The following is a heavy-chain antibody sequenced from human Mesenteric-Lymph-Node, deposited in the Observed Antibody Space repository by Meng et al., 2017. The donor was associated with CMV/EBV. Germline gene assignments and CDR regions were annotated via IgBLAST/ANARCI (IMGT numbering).Heavy chain of an antibody. CDR1: GFTFDDYA. Sequence: GGSLRLSCAASGFTFDDYAMHWVRQAPGKGLEWVSGISWNSGSIGYADSVKGRFTISRDNAKNSLYLQMNSLRAEDTALYYCAKDLERYDFWSGLGYYYYGMDVWGQGTTVTVSS. CDR2: ISWNSGSI. D-gene: IGHD3-3*01. V-gene: IGHV3-9*01. J-gene: IGHJ6*02. CDR3: AKDLERYDFWSGLGYYYYGMDV.